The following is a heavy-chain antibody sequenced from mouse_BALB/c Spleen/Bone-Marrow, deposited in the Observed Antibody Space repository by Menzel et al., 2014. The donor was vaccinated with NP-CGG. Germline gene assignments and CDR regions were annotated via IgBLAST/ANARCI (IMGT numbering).Heavy chain of an antibody. J-gene: IGHJ3*01. D-gene: IGHD2-2*01. Sequence: EVKLVESGGGLVKPGGSLKLSCAASGFTFSSYAMSWVRQTPEKRLEWVASISSGGSTYYPNSVEGRFTISRDNARNILYLQMSSLRSEDTAMYYCAREGDGYDPAWFAYWGQGTLVTVSA. V-gene: IGHV5-6-5*01. CDR2: ISSGGST. CDR3: AREGDGYDPAWFAY. CDR1: GFTFSSYA.